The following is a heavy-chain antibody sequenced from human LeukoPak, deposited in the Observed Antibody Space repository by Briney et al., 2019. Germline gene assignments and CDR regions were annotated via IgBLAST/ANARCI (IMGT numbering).Heavy chain of an antibody. J-gene: IGHJ4*02. CDR1: GFTFSSYS. Sequence: GGSLRLSCAASGFTFSSYSTNWVRQAPGKGLEWVSYISSSSNTIYYTDSVKGRFTISRDNAKNSLYPQMNSLRAEDTAVYYCAREDYYFDYWGQGTLVTVSS. CDR3: AREDYYFDY. V-gene: IGHV3-48*01. CDR2: ISSSSNTI.